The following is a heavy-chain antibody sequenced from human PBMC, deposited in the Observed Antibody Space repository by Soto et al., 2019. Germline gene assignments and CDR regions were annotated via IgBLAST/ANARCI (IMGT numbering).Heavy chain of an antibody. CDR1: GGSFSGYY. CDR2: INHSGST. D-gene: IGHD3-10*01. V-gene: IGHV4-34*01. J-gene: IGHJ5*02. Sequence: PSETLSLTCAVYGGSFSGYYWSWIRQPPGKGLEWIGEINHSGSTNYNPSLKSRVTISVDTSKNQFSLKLSYVTAADTAVYYCASGPGGSGSYYAWFDPWGQGTLVTVSS. CDR3: ASGPGGSGSYYAWFDP.